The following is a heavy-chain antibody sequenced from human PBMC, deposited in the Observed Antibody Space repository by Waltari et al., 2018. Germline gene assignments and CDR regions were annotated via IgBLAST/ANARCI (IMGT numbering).Heavy chain of an antibody. Sequence: EVQLLESGGGLVQPGGSLRLACAASGFTFSSYAMSWVRQAPGKGLEWFSAISGSGGITYYADSVKGRFTISSDNSKHTLYLQMHSLRAEDTAVYYCARALYKAQMIDDWGQGTLVTVSS. CDR3: ARALYKAQMIDD. D-gene: IGHD2-21*01. V-gene: IGHV3-23*01. CDR1: GFTFSSYA. CDR2: ISGSGGIT. J-gene: IGHJ4*02.